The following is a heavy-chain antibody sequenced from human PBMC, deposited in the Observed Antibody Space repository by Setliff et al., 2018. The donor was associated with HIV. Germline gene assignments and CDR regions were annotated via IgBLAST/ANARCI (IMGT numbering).Heavy chain of an antibody. J-gene: IGHJ6*02. D-gene: IGHD6-25*01. CDR2: ISSDGGSM. V-gene: IGHV3-64*04. CDR1: GFMFSSYG. Sequence: GGSLRLSCTASGFMFSSYGMHWVRQAPGKGLEHVSGISSDGGSMYYADSVRGRFAISRDNSKNTLYLQMNSLRAEDTAVYYCAKDTGYLTLSDYYGMDVWGQGTTVTVSS. CDR3: AKDTGYLTLSDYYGMDV.